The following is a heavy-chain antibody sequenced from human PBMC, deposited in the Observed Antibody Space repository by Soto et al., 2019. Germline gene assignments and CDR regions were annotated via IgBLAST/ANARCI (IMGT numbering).Heavy chain of an antibody. Sequence: SQTLSLTCAISGESVSSNSAAWNWIRQSPSRGLEWLGRTYYRSKWYNDYAVSVKSRITINPDTSKNQFSLQLNSVTPEDTAVYYCARDYLIGVAAGYYGMDVWGQGTTVTVSS. J-gene: IGHJ6*02. CDR1: GESVSSNSAA. D-gene: IGHD6-13*01. CDR2: TYYRSKWYN. V-gene: IGHV6-1*01. CDR3: ARDYLIGVAAGYYGMDV.